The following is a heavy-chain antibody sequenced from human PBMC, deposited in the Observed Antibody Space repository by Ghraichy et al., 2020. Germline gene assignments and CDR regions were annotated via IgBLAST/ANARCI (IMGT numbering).Heavy chain of an antibody. CDR1: GYTFTSYG. V-gene: IGHV1-18*01. Sequence: ASVKVSCKASGYTFTSYGINWVRQAPGQGLEWMGWISGNNGNTNYAQRLQGRVTMTTDTSTSTAYMEVRSLRSDDTAVYFCARAGLGGYFAMDVWGQGTTVTVSS. CDR2: ISGNNGNT. D-gene: IGHD3-16*01. CDR3: ARAGLGGYFAMDV. J-gene: IGHJ6*02.